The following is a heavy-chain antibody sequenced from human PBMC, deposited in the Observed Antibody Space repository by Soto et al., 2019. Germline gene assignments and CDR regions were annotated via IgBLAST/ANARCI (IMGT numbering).Heavy chain of an antibody. D-gene: IGHD2-2*01. CDR3: ASSQRCSSTSCHALFDY. J-gene: IGHJ4*02. V-gene: IGHV3-53*01. CDR1: GFTVSSNY. Sequence: HPGGSLRLSCAASGFTVSSNYMSWVRQAPGKGLEWVSVIYSGGSTYYADSVKGRFTISRDNSKNTLYLQMNSLRAEDTAVYYCASSQRCSSTSCHALFDYWGQGTLVTVSS. CDR2: IYSGGST.